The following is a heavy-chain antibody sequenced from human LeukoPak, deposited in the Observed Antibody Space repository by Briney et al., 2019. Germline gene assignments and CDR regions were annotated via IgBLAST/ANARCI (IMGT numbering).Heavy chain of an antibody. Sequence: GGSLRLSCAASGFTFSSYNMNWVRQIPGKGLEWVSSISIGSDYIYYADSVKGRFTISRDNAKNSLYLQMNSLRAEDTAVYYCAREGLTYWGQGTLVTVSS. CDR3: AREGLTY. CDR1: GFTFSSYN. V-gene: IGHV3-21*01. CDR2: ISIGSDYI. D-gene: IGHD4/OR15-4a*01. J-gene: IGHJ4*02.